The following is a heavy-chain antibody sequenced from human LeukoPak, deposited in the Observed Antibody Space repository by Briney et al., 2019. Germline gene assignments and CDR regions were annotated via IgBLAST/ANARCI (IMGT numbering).Heavy chain of an antibody. V-gene: IGHV3-23*01. Sequence: PPGGSLRLSCAASGFTFSSYGMHWVRQAPGKGLEWVSAISGSGGSTYYADSVKGRFTISRDNSKNTLYPQMNSLRAEDTAVYYCAKGIGYSSGWADYWGQGTLVTVSS. CDR1: GFTFSSYG. CDR3: AKGIGYSSGWADY. D-gene: IGHD6-19*01. J-gene: IGHJ4*02. CDR2: ISGSGGST.